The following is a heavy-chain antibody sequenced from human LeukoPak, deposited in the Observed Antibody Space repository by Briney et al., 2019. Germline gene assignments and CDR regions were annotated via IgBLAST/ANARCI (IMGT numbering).Heavy chain of an antibody. V-gene: IGHV4-61*02. CDR2: IYTSGST. CDR1: GGSISSGSYY. J-gene: IGHJ6*03. D-gene: IGHD5-18*01. CDR3: ARGVGYSYAKNARRYYYYMDV. Sequence: PSETLSLTCTVSGGSISSGSYYWNWIRQPAGKGLEWIGRIYTSGSTNYNPSLKSRVTISVDTSKNQFSLKLSSVTAADTAVYYCARGVGYSYAKNARRYYYYMDVWGKGTTVTVSS.